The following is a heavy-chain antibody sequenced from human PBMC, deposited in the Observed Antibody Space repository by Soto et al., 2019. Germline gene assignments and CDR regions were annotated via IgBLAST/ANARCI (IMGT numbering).Heavy chain of an antibody. CDR2: IYTSGRS. CDR1: GGSISYYY. D-gene: IGHD2-15*01. J-gene: IGHJ6*02. Sequence: PSETLSLTCTVSGGSISYYYGSWIRPPAGKGLEWIGRIYTSGRSNYSPSLKSRVTMSVDTSKNQFSLRLSSVTAADTAVYYCARDRLRGHYYYGLDVWGQGTTVTVSS. CDR3: ARDRLRGHYYYGLDV. V-gene: IGHV4-4*07.